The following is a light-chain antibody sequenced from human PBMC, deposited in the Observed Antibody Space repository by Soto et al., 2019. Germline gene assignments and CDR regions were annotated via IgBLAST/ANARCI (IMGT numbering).Light chain of an antibody. CDR3: TSYTSNTALV. V-gene: IGLV2-14*01. Sequence: QSVPTQPASVSGSPGQSITISCTGTSSDIGSHDYVSWYQHHPGKAPKLIIYEVTNRPSGVSDRFSGSKSGSTASLTISGLQAEDEAAYHCTSYTSNTALVFGTGTKVTVL. J-gene: IGLJ1*01. CDR2: EVT. CDR1: SSDIGSHDY.